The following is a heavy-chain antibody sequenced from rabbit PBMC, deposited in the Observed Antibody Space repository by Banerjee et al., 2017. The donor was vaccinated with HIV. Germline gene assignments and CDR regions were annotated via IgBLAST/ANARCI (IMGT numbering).Heavy chain of an antibody. V-gene: IGHV1S40*01. CDR1: GFSFSNTYW. Sequence: QSLEESGGDLVKPGASLTLTCTASGFSFSNTYWICWVRQAPGKGLELIACIYTTSGSTWYASWAKGRFTISKTSSTTVTLQMTSLTAADTATYFCSRSYYSYGYGGYLDLWGPGT. CDR3: SRSYYSYGYGGYLDL. CDR2: IYTTSGST. D-gene: IGHD6-1*01. J-gene: IGHJ4*01.